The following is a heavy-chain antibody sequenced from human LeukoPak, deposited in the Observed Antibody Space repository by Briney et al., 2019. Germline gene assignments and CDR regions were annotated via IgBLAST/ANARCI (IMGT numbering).Heavy chain of an antibody. CDR3: ARDLYGPGGFDY. V-gene: IGHV3-48*04. CDR1: GFTFNYYS. CDR2: ISSSGSTI. Sequence: PGGSLRLSCAASGFTFNYYSMNWVRQAPGKGLEWVSYISSSGSTIYYADSVKGRFTISRDNAKNSLYLQMNSLRAEDTAVYYCARDLYGPGGFDYWGQGTLVTVS. D-gene: IGHD3-10*01. J-gene: IGHJ4*02.